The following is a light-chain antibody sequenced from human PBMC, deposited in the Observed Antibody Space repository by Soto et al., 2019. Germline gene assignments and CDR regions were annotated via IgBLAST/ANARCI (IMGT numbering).Light chain of an antibody. J-gene: IGLJ3*02. CDR1: SGHSSYA. CDR3: QTWGTGMV. Sequence: QLVLTQSPSASASLGASVTLTCTLSSGHSSYAIAWHQQQPEKGPRYLMKLNSDGSHSKGDGIPDRFSGSSSGAERYLTSSSLQSEDEADYYCQTWGTGMVFGGGTKLTVL. V-gene: IGLV4-69*01. CDR2: LNSDGSH.